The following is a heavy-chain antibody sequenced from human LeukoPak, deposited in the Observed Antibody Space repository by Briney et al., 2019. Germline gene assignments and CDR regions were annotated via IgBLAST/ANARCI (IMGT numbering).Heavy chain of an antibody. CDR3: ARSDYNDYRGLGF. J-gene: IGHJ4*02. CDR2: IIPSSGST. CDR1: GYAFTSYH. V-gene: IGHV1-46*01. D-gene: IGHD4-11*01. Sequence: ASVKVSCEASGYAFTSYHIHWMRQAPGQGLGWMGIIIPSSGSTTYAQKFQGRVTMTRDTSTSTVYMELSSLTSDDTAVYFCARSDYNDYRGLGFWGQGTLVTVSS.